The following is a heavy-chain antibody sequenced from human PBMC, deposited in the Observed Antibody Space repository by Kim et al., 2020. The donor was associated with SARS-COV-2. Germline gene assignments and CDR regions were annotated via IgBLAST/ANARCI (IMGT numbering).Heavy chain of an antibody. Sequence: GGSLRLSCAASGFTFSSYGMHWVRQAPGKGLEWVTVIWYDGSNKYYADSVKGRFTISRDNSKNTLYLQMNSLRAEDTAVYYCARDIGGGGYGMDVWGQGTTVTVSS. D-gene: IGHD3-10*01. J-gene: IGHJ6*02. V-gene: IGHV3-33*01. CDR3: ARDIGGGGYGMDV. CDR2: IWYDGSNK. CDR1: GFTFSSYG.